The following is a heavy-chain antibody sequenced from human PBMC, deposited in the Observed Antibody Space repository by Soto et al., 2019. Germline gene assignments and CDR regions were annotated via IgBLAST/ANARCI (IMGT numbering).Heavy chain of an antibody. CDR2: INHSGST. CDR3: ASKRRIAAAGLDY. CDR1: GGSFSGYY. J-gene: IGHJ4*02. Sequence: NPSETLSLTXAVYGGSFSGYYWSWIRQPPGKGLEWIGEINHSGSTNYNPSLKSRVTISVDTSKNQFSLKLSSVTAADTAVYYCASKRRIAAAGLDYWGQGTLVTVSS. V-gene: IGHV4-34*01. D-gene: IGHD6-13*01.